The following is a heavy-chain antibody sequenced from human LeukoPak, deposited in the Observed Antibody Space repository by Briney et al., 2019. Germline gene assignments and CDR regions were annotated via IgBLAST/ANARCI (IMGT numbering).Heavy chain of an antibody. Sequence: AGGSLRLSCAASGFTFSSYSMNWVRQAPGKGLEWASSISSSSSYIYYADSVKGRFTISRDNAKNSLYLQMNSLRAEDTAVYYCARDGRRGDAFDIWGQGTTVTVSS. J-gene: IGHJ3*02. CDR2: ISSSSSYI. D-gene: IGHD1-26*01. CDR3: ARDGRRGDAFDI. V-gene: IGHV3-21*01. CDR1: GFTFSSYS.